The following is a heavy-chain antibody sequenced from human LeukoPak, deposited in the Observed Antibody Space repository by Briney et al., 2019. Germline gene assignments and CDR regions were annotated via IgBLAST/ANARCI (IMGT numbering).Heavy chain of an antibody. J-gene: IGHJ4*02. V-gene: IGHV1-2*02. CDR2: INPKNGDT. Sequence: GASVKVSXKASGYTFTDSYIHWVRQAPGQGPEWMGWINPKNGDTTYAQRFQGRVTMTRDSSIITAYMELSGLASDDSAVYSCAREGSLGALDYWGQGTLVTVSA. CDR1: GYTFTDSY. D-gene: IGHD1-26*01. CDR3: AREGSLGALDY.